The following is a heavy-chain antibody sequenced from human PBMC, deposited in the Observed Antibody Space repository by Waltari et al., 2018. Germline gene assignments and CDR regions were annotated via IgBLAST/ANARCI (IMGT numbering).Heavy chain of an antibody. CDR1: GGSISSGSYY. J-gene: IGHJ5*02. V-gene: IGHV4-61*02. CDR3: AREVPLRFLEWFPPGWFDP. D-gene: IGHD3-3*01. Sequence: QVQLQESGPGLVKPSQTLSLNCTVSGGSISSGSYYWSWIRQPAGKGLEWIGRIYTSGSTNYNPSLKSRVTISVDTSKNQFSLKLSSVTAADTAVYYCAREVPLRFLEWFPPGWFDPWGQGTLVTVSS. CDR2: IYTSGST.